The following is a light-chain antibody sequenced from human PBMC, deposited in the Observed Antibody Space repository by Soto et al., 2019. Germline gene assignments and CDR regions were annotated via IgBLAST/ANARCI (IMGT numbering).Light chain of an antibody. CDR2: QTS. V-gene: IGKV3D-11*01. J-gene: IGKJ1*01. CDR3: HERQSWHQK. CDR1: QYINTR. Sequence: IVLTQSPATLSSFPGDRVTLSCRASQYINTRLAWYQHRPGQAPRLLIYQTSIRAAGITARFSSSGSGTYFTLTISDVQPEAVELYYCHERQSWHQKFGQGTKADI.